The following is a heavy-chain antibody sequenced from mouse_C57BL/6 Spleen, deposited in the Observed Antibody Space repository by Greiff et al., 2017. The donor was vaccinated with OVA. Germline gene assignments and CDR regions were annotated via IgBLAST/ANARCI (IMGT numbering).Heavy chain of an antibody. J-gene: IGHJ4*01. Sequence: EVQLQQSGPGLVKPSQSLSLTCSVTGYSITSGYYWNWIRQFPGNKLEWMGYISYDGSNNYNPSLKNRISITRDTSKNQFFLKLNSVTTEDTATYYCARANDYDDLWAMDYWGQGTSVTVSS. D-gene: IGHD2-4*01. CDR2: ISYDGSN. CDR3: ARANDYDDLWAMDY. V-gene: IGHV3-6*01. CDR1: GYSITSGYY.